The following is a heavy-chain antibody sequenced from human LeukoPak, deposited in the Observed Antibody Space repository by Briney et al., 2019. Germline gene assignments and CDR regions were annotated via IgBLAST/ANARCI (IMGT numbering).Heavy chain of an antibody. CDR1: GFTFSSHG. CDR3: AKDGRVAAAAYYFDY. J-gene: IGHJ4*02. CDR2: IANDGRDK. Sequence: GGSLRLSCAASGFTFSSHGMHWVRQAPGKGLEWVAVIANDGRDKKYADSVKGRFTISRDNSKNTLYLQMNSLRAEDTAVYYCAKDGRVAAAAYYFDYWGQGTLATVSS. V-gene: IGHV3-30*18. D-gene: IGHD6-13*01.